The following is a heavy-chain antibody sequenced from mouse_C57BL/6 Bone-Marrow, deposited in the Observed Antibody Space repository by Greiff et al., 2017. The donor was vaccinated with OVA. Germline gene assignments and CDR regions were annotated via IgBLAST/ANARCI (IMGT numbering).Heavy chain of an antibody. Sequence: EVKLVESGGGLVQPGGSLKLSCAASGFTFSDYYMYWVRQTPEKRLEWVAYISNGGGSTYYPDTVKGRFTISRDNAKNTLYLQMSSLKSEDTAMYYCARHGGYLYYFDYWGQGTTLTVSS. D-gene: IGHD5-1*01. V-gene: IGHV5-12*01. CDR1: GFTFSDYY. J-gene: IGHJ2*01. CDR2: ISNGGGST. CDR3: ARHGGYLYYFDY.